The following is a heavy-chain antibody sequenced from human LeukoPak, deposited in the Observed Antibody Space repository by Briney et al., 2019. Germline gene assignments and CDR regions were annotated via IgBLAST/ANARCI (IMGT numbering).Heavy chain of an antibody. CDR3: AEGGGFSSGGRY. V-gene: IGHV3-30*02. CDR1: GFTFSSYG. J-gene: IGHJ4*02. D-gene: IGHD3-16*01. Sequence: GGSLRLSCAASGFTFSSYGMHWVRQAPGKGLEWVAFIRYDGSNKYYADSVKGRFTISRDNAKNSLYLQMNSLRAEDTAVYYCAEGGGFSSGGRYWGQGTLVTVSS. CDR2: IRYDGSNK.